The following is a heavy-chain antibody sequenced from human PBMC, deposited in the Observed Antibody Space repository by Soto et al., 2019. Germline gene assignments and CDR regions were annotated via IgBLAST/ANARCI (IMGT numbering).Heavy chain of an antibody. CDR3: ARDRSTYGGGGTGEVKENWFDP. V-gene: IGHV4-59*01. CDR1: GGSISRYY. Sequence: PSETLSLTCSVSGGSISRYYCSWIRQPPGKGLEWIGYAYYSGDTGYNPSLKSRVTMAVDTSKSQVSLKLSSVTAADTAVYYCARDRSTYGGGGTGEVKENWFDPWGQGALVTVSS. J-gene: IGHJ5*02. D-gene: IGHD2-8*01. CDR2: AYYSGDT.